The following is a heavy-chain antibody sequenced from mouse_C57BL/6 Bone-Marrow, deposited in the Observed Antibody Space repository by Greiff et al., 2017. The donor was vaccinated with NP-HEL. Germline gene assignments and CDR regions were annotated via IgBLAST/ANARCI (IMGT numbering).Heavy chain of an antibody. CDR3: ARGGGDTMDY. CDR2: ISDGGSYT. Sequence: EVKLVESGGGLVKPGGSLKLSCAASGFTFSSYAMSWVRQTPEKRLEWVATISDGGSYTYYPDNVKGRFTISRDNAKNNLYLQMSHLKSEDTAMYYCARGGGDTMDYWGQGTSVTVSS. CDR1: GFTFSSYA. V-gene: IGHV5-4*03. D-gene: IGHD2-13*01. J-gene: IGHJ4*01.